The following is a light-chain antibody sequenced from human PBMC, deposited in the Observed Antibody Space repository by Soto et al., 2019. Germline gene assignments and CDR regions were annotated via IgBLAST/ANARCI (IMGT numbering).Light chain of an antibody. CDR1: SSDVGYYDF. CDR3: SSYAGSNNFVV. V-gene: IGLV2-8*01. J-gene: IGLJ2*01. CDR2: EVS. Sequence: QSVLTQPPSASGSPGQSVTISCTGTSSDVGYYDFVSWYQQHPGKAPKLMIYEVSKRPSGVPDRFSGSKSGNTASLTVSGLQAEDEADYYCSSYAGSNNFVVFGGGTKLTV.